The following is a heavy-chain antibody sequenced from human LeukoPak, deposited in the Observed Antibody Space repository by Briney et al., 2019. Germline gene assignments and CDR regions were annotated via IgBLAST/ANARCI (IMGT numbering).Heavy chain of an antibody. CDR2: ISYDGSNK. J-gene: IGHJ4*02. Sequence: GGSLRLSCAASGFTFSTYGMHWVRQAPGKGLEWVAVISYDGSNKYYADSVKGRFTISRDNSKNTLYLQMNSLRAEDTAVYYCARDTYDSSPYWGQGTLVTVSS. D-gene: IGHD3-22*01. CDR3: ARDTYDSSPY. CDR1: GFTFSTYG. V-gene: IGHV3-30*03.